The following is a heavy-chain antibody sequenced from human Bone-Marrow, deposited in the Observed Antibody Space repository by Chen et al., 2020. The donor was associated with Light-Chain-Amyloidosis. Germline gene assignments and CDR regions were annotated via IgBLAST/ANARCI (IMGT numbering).Heavy chain of an antibody. CDR1: GYTFPNYW. CDR3: ARRRDGYNFDY. D-gene: IGHD5-12*01. Sequence: EVQLEQSGPEVKKPGESLKISCKGSGYTFPNYWIGWVRQMPGKGLEWMGVIYPDDSDARYSPSFEGRVTISADKSITTAYLQWRSLKASYTAMYYCARRRDGYNFDYWGQGTLVTVSS. CDR2: IYPDDSDA. V-gene: IGHV5-51*01. J-gene: IGHJ4*02.